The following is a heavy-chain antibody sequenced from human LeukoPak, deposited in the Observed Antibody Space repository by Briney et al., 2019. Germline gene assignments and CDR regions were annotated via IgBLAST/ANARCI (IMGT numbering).Heavy chain of an antibody. V-gene: IGHV3-33*01. D-gene: IGHD5-12*01. CDR2: IWYDGSNK. CDR1: GFTFSSYG. CDR3: ARVGRGSGYVIDY. Sequence: QPGGSLRLSCAASGFTFSSYGMHWVRQAPGKGLKWVAVIWYDGSNKYYADSMKGRFTISRDNSKNTLYLQMNSLRAEDTAVYYCARVGRGSGYVIDYWGQGTLVTVSS. J-gene: IGHJ4*02.